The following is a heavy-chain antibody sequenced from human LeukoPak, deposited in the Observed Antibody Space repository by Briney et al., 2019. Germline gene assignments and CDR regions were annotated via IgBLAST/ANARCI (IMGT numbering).Heavy chain of an antibody. D-gene: IGHD4-17*01. CDR3: TRNPYGDYYFDY. CDR2: ISYDGSNK. V-gene: IGHV3-30-3*01. J-gene: IGHJ4*02. CDR1: GFTLRSYA. Sequence: GRSLRLSCAASGFTLRSYAMHWVRQAPGKGLEWVAVISYDGSNKYYADSVKGRFTISRDNSKNTLYLQMNSLRAEDTAVYYCTRNPYGDYYFDYWGQGTLVTVSS.